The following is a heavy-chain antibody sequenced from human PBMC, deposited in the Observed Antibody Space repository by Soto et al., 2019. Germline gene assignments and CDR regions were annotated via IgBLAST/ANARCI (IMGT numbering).Heavy chain of an antibody. D-gene: IGHD2-15*01. CDR3: ARGSYCSGGSCYPHSGFRFDP. V-gene: IGHV3-13*01. CDR1: GFTFSSYD. CDR2: IGTAGDT. Sequence: PGGSLRISCAASGFTFSSYDMHWVRQATGKGLEWVSAIGTAGDTYYPGSVKGRFTISRENAKNSLYLQMNSLRAGDTAVYYCARGSYCSGGSCYPHSGFRFDPWGQGTLVTVSS. J-gene: IGHJ5*02.